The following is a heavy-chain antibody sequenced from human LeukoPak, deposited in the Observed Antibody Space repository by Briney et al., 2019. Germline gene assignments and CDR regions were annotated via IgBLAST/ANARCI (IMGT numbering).Heavy chain of an antibody. J-gene: IGHJ4*02. CDR2: ISGSGSGSST. D-gene: IGHD3-22*01. V-gene: IGHV3-23*01. Sequence: GGSLRLSCAASGFTFSSSAMSWVRQAPGKGLEWVSTISGSGSGSSTYYADSVKGRFTISRDNSKNTLYLQMNSLRAEDTAMYYCAKDSAYYYDSSGYYYDWGQGTLVTVSS. CDR1: GFTFSSSA. CDR3: AKDSAYYYDSSGYYYD.